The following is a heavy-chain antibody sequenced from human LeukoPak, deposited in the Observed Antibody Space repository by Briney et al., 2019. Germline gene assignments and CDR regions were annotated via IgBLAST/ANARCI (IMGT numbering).Heavy chain of an antibody. D-gene: IGHD2/OR15-2a*01. CDR1: GGSISSGGFS. Sequence: SETLSLTCGVSGGSISSGGFSWSWIRQPPGKGLEWIAYISDIGSINYNPSLKSRVTISLDTSKNQFSLKLSSVTAADTAVYYCAGHHPRNTVDFWGQGTLATVSS. CDR2: ISDIGSI. CDR3: AGHHPRNTVDF. V-gene: IGHV4-61*08. J-gene: IGHJ4*02.